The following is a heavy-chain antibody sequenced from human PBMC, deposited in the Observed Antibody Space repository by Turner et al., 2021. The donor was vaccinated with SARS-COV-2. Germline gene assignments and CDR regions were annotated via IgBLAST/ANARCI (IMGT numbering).Heavy chain of an antibody. J-gene: IGHJ3*02. V-gene: IGHV3-21*01. CDR1: GFTFSSYS. D-gene: IGHD3-22*01. Sequence: EVQLVESGGGLVKPGGSLRLSCAASGFTFSSYSMNWVGQAPGKWLEWVSCISSSSSYIYDADSVKGRFTISRDNAKNSLYLQMNSLRAEDTAVYYCARWDNYYDSSGYYPDAFDIWGQGTMVTVSS. CDR2: ISSSSSYI. CDR3: ARWDNYYDSSGYYPDAFDI.